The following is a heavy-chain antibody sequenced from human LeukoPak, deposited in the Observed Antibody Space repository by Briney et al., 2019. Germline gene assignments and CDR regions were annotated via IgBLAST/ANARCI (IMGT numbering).Heavy chain of an antibody. V-gene: IGHV1-2*06. Sequence: GASVKVSCKASGYAFTGYYIHWVRQAPGQGLEWMGRINPNSGGTNYAQKFQGRVTMTRDTSISTAYMELSRLTSDDTAVYYCAREPMVRDFNWFDPWGQGTPVTVSS. CDR2: INPNSGGT. CDR1: GYAFTGYY. J-gene: IGHJ5*02. D-gene: IGHD3-10*01. CDR3: AREPMVRDFNWFDP.